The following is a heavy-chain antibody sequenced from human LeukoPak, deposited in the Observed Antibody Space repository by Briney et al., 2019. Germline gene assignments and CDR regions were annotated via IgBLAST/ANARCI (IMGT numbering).Heavy chain of an antibody. CDR2: IHYSGST. CDR3: ARERLPGVTTVTRWFDP. Sequence: SETLSLTCTVSDGSISSYYWSWLRQPPGKGLEWIGHIHYSGSTNYNSSLKSRVTISVDTSKNQFFLKLSSVTAADTAVYYCARERLPGVTTVTRWFDPWGQGTLVTVSS. V-gene: IGHV4-59*01. D-gene: IGHD4-17*01. J-gene: IGHJ5*02. CDR1: DGSISSYY.